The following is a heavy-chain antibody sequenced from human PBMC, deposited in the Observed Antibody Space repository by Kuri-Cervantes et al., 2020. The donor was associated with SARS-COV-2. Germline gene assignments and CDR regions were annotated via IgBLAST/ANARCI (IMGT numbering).Heavy chain of an antibody. V-gene: IGHV4-38-2*01. D-gene: IGHD1-14*01. CDR1: GSTFSDYY. CDR3: ARISRTYAFDI. Sequence: ESLKISCAASGSTFSDYYMSWIRQPPGKGLEWIGSIYYSGSTYYNPSLKSRVTISVDTSKNQFSLKLSSVTAADTAVYYCARISRTYAFDIWGQGTMVTVSS. CDR2: IYYSGST. J-gene: IGHJ3*02.